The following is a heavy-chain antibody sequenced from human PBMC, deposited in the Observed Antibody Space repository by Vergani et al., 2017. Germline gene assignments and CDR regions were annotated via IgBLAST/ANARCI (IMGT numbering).Heavy chain of an antibody. Sequence: VQLVESGGGVVQPGRSLRLSCAASGFTFSSYAMHWVRQAPGKGLEWVSGISWNSGSIGYADSVKGRFTISRDNAKNSLYLQMNSLRAEDTALYYCAKDIEGGSGWYGSFDYWGQGTLVTVSS. CDR2: ISWNSGSI. CDR1: GFTFSSYA. CDR3: AKDIEGGSGWYGSFDY. D-gene: IGHD6-19*01. J-gene: IGHJ4*02. V-gene: IGHV3-9*01.